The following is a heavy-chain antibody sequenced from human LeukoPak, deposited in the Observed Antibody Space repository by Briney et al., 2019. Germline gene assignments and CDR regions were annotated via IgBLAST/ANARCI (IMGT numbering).Heavy chain of an antibody. CDR2: TYYSGST. CDR3: ARDSVAGYYFDY. D-gene: IGHD6-19*01. V-gene: IGHV4-59*12. Sequence: SETLSLTCTVSGGSISSYYWSWIRQPPGKGLEWIGYTYYSGSTNYNPSLKSRVTISVDTSKNQFSLKLSSVTAADTAVYYCARDSVAGYYFDYWGQGTLVTVSS. CDR1: GGSISSYY. J-gene: IGHJ4*02.